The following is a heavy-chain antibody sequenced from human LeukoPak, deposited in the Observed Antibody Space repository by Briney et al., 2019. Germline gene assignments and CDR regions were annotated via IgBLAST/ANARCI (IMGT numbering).Heavy chain of an antibody. D-gene: IGHD6-13*01. CDR1: GGSISSSSYY. Sequence: SETLSLTCTVPGGSISSSSYYWGWIRQPPGKGLEWIGSIYYSGSTYYNPSLKSRVTISVDTSKNQFSLKLSSVTAADTAVYYCARHGYSSSFLNWFDPWGQGTLVTVSS. V-gene: IGHV4-39*01. CDR3: ARHGYSSSFLNWFDP. J-gene: IGHJ5*02. CDR2: IYYSGST.